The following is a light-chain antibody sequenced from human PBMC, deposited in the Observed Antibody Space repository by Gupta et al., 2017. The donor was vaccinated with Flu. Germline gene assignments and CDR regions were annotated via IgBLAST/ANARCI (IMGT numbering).Light chain of an antibody. CDR2: LVS. Sequence: DVVMTQSPLALAVNLGQQASTSCRSSHGIVYSDRNTYLHWFQQRPGQSPRRLIHLVSYRDSGVPDRFSGSGSGTDFTLKISMVEAEDVGIYYCMQGAHWPWAFGQGTKLEIK. J-gene: IGKJ1*01. CDR3: MQGAHWPWA. V-gene: IGKV2-30*01. CDR1: HGIVYSDRNTY.